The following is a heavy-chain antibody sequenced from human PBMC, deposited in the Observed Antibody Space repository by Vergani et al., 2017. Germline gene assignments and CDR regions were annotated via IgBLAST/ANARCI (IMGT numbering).Heavy chain of an antibody. D-gene: IGHD2-2*01. CDR2: INWNGGNT. Sequence: EVQLVESGGGVVRPGGSLRLSCAASGFTFDDYGMNWVRQAPGKGLEWVSGINWNGGNTGYADSVKGRFTISRDNAKNSLYLQMNSLRAEDTALYYCAKDVAIVVVPAAIGFGYWGQGTLVTVSS. V-gene: IGHV3-20*04. CDR3: AKDVAIVVVPAAIGFGY. CDR1: GFTFDDYG. J-gene: IGHJ4*02.